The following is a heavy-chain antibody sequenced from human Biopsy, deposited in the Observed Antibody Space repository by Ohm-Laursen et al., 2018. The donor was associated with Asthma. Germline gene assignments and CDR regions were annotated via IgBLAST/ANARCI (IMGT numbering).Heavy chain of an antibody. CDR1: VFVFSQCG. CDR2: VSSDGHNK. D-gene: IGHD3-22*01. J-gene: IGHJ3*02. CDR3: ARQSGQDYGDSSGFDI. Sequence: SLSLSCSASVFVFSQCGMHWVRQGPGQGLEWVALVSSDGHNKYYEDSVKGRFTISRDNSRNRLYLQSNRLTVEDSAVYFCARQSGQDYGDSSGFDIWGQGTKVAVSS. V-gene: IGHV3-30*03.